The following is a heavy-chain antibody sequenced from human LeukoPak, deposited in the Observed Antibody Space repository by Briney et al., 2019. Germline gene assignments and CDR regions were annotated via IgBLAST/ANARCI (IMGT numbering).Heavy chain of an antibody. CDR2: IIPIFGTA. CDR3: ARLLRGYSYYYYFDY. CDR1: GGTFSSYA. J-gene: IGHJ4*02. V-gene: IGHV1-69*13. Sequence: GASVKVSCKASGGTFSSYAISWVRQAPGQGLEWMGGIIPIFGTANYAQKFQGRVTITADESTSTAYMELSSLRSEDTAVYYCARLLRGYSYYYYFDYWGQGTLVTVSS. D-gene: IGHD5-18*01.